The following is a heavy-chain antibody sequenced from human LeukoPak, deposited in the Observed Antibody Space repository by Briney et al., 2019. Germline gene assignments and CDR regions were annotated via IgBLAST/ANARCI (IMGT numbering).Heavy chain of an antibody. CDR3: ARDQYDTWSRRGNFDS. D-gene: IGHD3-3*01. Sequence: GGSLRLSCVASGFTFGKYWMSWVRQAPGKGPEWVANIKLDGSEKNYVDSVKGRFTISRDNTKNSLYLQMNSLRVEDTAVFYCARDQYDTWSRRGNFDSWGQGTLVIVSS. V-gene: IGHV3-7*03. J-gene: IGHJ4*02. CDR1: GFTFGKYW. CDR2: IKLDGSEK.